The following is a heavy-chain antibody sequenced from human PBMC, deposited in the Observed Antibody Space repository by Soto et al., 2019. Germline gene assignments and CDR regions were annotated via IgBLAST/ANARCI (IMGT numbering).Heavy chain of an antibody. J-gene: IGHJ5*02. CDR2: IYYSGST. CDR3: ARAVAAAGTFWFDP. V-gene: IGHV4-59*01. CDR1: GGSISSYY. Sequence: SETLSLTCTVSGGSISSYYWSWIRQPPGKGLEWIGYIYYSGSTNYNPSLKNRVTISVDTSKNQFSLKLSSVTAADTAVYYCARAVAAAGTFWFDPWGQGTLVTVSS. D-gene: IGHD6-13*01.